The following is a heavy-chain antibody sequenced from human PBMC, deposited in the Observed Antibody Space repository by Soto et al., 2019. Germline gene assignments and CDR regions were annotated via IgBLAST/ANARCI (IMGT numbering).Heavy chain of an antibody. CDR1: GFSLSTSGVG. D-gene: IGHD2-15*01. V-gene: IGHV2-5*02. CDR2: IYWDDDK. Sequence: QITLKESGPTLVKPTQTLTLTCTFSGFSLSTSGVGVGWIRQPPGKALEWLALIYWDDDKRYSPSLKSRLTITKDTSKNQVVLTMTNMDPVDTATYYCAHRRLVAATRGSSGWYRDAFDIWGQGTMVTVSS. J-gene: IGHJ3*02. CDR3: AHRRLVAATRGSSGWYRDAFDI.